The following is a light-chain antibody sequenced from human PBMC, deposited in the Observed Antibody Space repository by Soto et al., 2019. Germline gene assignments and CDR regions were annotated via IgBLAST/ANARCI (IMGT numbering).Light chain of an antibody. Sequence: DIQMTQSPTSLSASVGDRVTITCRASQGIRNFVAWYQQKPGKAPKLLIYAASTLQSGVPSRFSGSRSGTAFTLTINRLQPEDVATESGQTYSSGPVFGPGTKVEIK. CDR2: AAS. CDR1: QGIRNF. J-gene: IGKJ3*01. CDR3: QTYSSGPV. V-gene: IGKV1-27*01.